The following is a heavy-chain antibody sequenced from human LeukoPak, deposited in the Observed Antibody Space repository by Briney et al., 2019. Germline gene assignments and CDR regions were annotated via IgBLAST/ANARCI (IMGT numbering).Heavy chain of an antibody. CDR2: ISSSSSYI. V-gene: IGHV3-21*01. Sequence: GGSLRLSCATTGFTIRRSYMSWVRQAAGKGLEWVSSISSSSSYIYYADSVKGRFTISRDNAKNSLYLQMNSLRAEDTAVYYCAREPHSSSSFYWGQGTLVTVSS. CDR1: GFTIRRSY. D-gene: IGHD6-6*01. CDR3: AREPHSSSSFY. J-gene: IGHJ4*02.